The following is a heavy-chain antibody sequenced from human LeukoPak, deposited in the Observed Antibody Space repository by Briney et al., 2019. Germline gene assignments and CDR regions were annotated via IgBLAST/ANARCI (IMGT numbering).Heavy chain of an antibody. V-gene: IGHV3-23*01. CDR2: IYANAGST. J-gene: IGHJ3*02. CDR3: ARVVYCTGGICQIFAFDT. D-gene: IGHD2-15*01. CDR1: GFSFISHA. Sequence: GGSLRLSCAASGFSFISHAMNWVRQAPGKGLEWVSGIYANAGSTFYADSVKGRFIISRDNAKDSLYLQMNSLRAEDTAVYYCARVVYCTGGICQIFAFDTWGQGTKVTVSS.